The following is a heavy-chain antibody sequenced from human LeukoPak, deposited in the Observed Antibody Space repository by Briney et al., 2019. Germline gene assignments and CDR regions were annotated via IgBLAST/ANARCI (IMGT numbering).Heavy chain of an antibody. CDR2: INQDGSEK. Sequence: PGGSLRLSCAASGFRFSNYWMSWVRQAPGKGLEWVADINQDGSEKDYVDSMKGRFTISRDNAKHSLYLQMNSLRAEDTAVYYCARVALGYCSGGSCYSGGYFDYWGQGTLVTVSS. CDR3: ARVALGYCSGGSCYSGGYFDY. J-gene: IGHJ4*02. CDR1: GFRFSNYW. D-gene: IGHD2-15*01. V-gene: IGHV3-7*01.